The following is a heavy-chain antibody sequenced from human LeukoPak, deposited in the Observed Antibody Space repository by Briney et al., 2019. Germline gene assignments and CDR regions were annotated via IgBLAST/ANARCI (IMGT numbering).Heavy chain of an antibody. CDR1: GDSSSHYY. D-gene: IGHD1-1*01. Sequence: LSLTCSVSGDSSSHYYWSWFRQPPGKGLEWISYIGIDSGNTKYADSVRGRFTISADKAKNSLYLQMNSLRVEDTAVYYCARDHNYAFDNWGQGTLVSVSS. J-gene: IGHJ4*02. CDR3: ARDHNYAFDN. V-gene: IGHV3-11*06. CDR2: IGIDSGNT.